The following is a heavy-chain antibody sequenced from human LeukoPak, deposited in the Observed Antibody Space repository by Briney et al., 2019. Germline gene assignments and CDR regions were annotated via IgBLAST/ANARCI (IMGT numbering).Heavy chain of an antibody. V-gene: IGHV1-69*04. CDR1: GGTFSSYA. J-gene: IGHJ5*02. CDR2: IIPILGIA. CDR3: ARGLVGATYWFDP. Sequence: SVKVSCKASGGTFSSYAISWVRQAPGQGLEWMGRIIPILGIANYAQKFQGRVTITADKSTSTAYMELSSLRSGDTAVYYCARGLVGATYWFDPWGQGTLVTVSS. D-gene: IGHD1-26*01.